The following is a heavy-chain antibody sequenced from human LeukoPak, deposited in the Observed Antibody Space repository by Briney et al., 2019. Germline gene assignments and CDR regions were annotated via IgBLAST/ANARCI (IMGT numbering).Heavy chain of an antibody. CDR3: AKDYCGGDCYIYYYYMDV. Sequence: GGSLRLSCAASGFTFSSYYMTWVRQAPGQGLEWVANIRQDGSAEFYADSVKGRFTISRDNAKNSLYLQMNSLRAEDTAVYYCAKDYCGGDCYIYYYYMDVWGKGTTVTISS. CDR2: IRQDGSAE. D-gene: IGHD2-21*02. CDR1: GFTFSSYY. V-gene: IGHV3-7*01. J-gene: IGHJ6*03.